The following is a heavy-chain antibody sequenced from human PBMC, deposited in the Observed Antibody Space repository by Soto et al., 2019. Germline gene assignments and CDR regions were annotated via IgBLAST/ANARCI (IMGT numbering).Heavy chain of an antibody. Sequence: GGSLRLSCAASGFTFSSYSVSWVRQAPWKGPEWISSISGSGSTIYYADSVKGRFNISRDNYKNTLYLQMSSLRAEDTAVYYCAKVFYYYDSSGYYYFDYWGQGTLVTASS. CDR3: AKVFYYYDSSGYYYFDY. CDR2: ISGSGSTI. J-gene: IGHJ4*02. D-gene: IGHD3-22*01. V-gene: IGHV3-23*01. CDR1: GFTFSSYS.